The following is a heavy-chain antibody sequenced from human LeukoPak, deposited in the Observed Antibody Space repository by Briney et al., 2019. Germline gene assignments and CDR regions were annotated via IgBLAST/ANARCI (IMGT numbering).Heavy chain of an antibody. D-gene: IGHD1-1*01. CDR3: ARAPNNWNDLIVAY. CDR1: GYTFTSYY. V-gene: IGHV1-2*02. J-gene: IGHJ4*02. CDR2: VNPTSGGT. Sequence: ASVKVSCKTSGYTFTSYYMHWVRQAPGQGLEWMGWVNPTSGGTNYAQRFQGRVTMTRDTSISTAYMELSRLRSDDTAVYYCARAPNNWNDLIVAYWGQGALVTVSS.